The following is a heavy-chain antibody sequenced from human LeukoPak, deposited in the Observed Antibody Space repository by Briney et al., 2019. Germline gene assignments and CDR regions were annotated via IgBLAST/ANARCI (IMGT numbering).Heavy chain of an antibody. V-gene: IGHV3-7*04. CDR1: GFTFSSYA. D-gene: IGHD3-16*01. Sequence: GGSLRLSCAASGFTFSSYAMSWVRLTPGKGLEWVANIKPDGSEKEYVDYLKGRFTISRDNAENSLYLQVNSLRVEDTAVYYCARFGVNYGMDVWGQGTTVTVSS. CDR3: ARFGVNYGMDV. CDR2: IKPDGSEK. J-gene: IGHJ6*02.